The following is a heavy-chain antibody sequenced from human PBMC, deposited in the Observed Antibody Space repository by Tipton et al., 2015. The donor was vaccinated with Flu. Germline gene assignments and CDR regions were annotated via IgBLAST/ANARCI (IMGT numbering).Heavy chain of an antibody. V-gene: IGHV4-38-2*01. CDR1: GYSISSGYY. CDR3: ARHTGDSVRGVIDY. J-gene: IGHJ4*02. Sequence: TLSLTCAVSGYSISSGYYWGWVRQPPGKGLEWIGTIYHSGSIYYNPSLKSRLTMSVDTSKNQFSLKLSSVTAADTAVYYCARHTGDSVRGVIDYWGQGTLVTVPS. D-gene: IGHD3-10*02. CDR2: IYHSGSI.